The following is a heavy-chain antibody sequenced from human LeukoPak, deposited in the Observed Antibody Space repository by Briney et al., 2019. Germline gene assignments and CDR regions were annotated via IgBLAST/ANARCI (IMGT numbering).Heavy chain of an antibody. J-gene: IGHJ4*02. CDR3: ASMYYVRGVLFYYFDY. V-gene: IGHV3-30-3*01. CDR1: GFTFSSYA. CDR2: ISYDGSNK. D-gene: IGHD3-10*02. Sequence: PGGSLRLSCAASGFTFSSYAMHWVRQAPGKGLEWVAVISYDGSNKYYADSVKGRFTISRDNSKNTLYLQMNSLRAEDTAVYYCASMYYVRGVLFYYFDYWGQGTLVTVSS.